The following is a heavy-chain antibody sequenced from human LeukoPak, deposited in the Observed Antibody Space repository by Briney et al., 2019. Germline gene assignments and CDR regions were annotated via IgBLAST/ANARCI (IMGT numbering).Heavy chain of an antibody. CDR2: IYRSGST. V-gene: IGHV4-38-2*02. D-gene: IGHD4-17*01. CDR1: GYSISSGYY. Sequence: SETLSLTCTVSGYSISSGYYWGWIRQPPGKWLEWIGSIYRSGSTYYNPSLKSRVTISVDTSKNQFSLKLSSVTSADTAVYYCASKGGDFDYWGQGTLVTVSS. J-gene: IGHJ4*02. CDR3: ASKGGDFDY.